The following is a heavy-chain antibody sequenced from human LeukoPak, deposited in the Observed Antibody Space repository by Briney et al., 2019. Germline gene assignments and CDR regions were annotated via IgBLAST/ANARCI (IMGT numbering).Heavy chain of an antibody. CDR2: ISGSGGST. D-gene: IGHD5-18*01. V-gene: IGHV3-23*01. Sequence: GALRLSCAASGFTFSNYGMSWVRQAPGKGLEWVSAISGSGGSTYYADSVKGRFTISRDNSKNTLYLQTNSLRAEDTAVYYCAKDPLDTAMVRLAFDIWGQGTMVTVSS. CDR3: AKDPLDTAMVRLAFDI. J-gene: IGHJ3*02. CDR1: GFTFSNYG.